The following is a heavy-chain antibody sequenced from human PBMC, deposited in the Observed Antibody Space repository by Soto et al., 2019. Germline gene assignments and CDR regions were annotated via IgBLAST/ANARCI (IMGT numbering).Heavy chain of an antibody. CDR3: VGGQFYFDY. CDR1: GFPFTSYG. CDR2: ISYDGSNK. J-gene: IGHJ4*02. D-gene: IGHD3-10*01. Sequence: QVQLVESGGGVVQPGRSLRLSCAASGFPFTSYGMHWFREGPGKGLEWLAVISYDGSNKFYADSVKGRFTISRDNSKNTLYLQMNSLRPEDTALYYCVGGQFYFDYRGQGTLVIVSS. V-gene: IGHV3-30*03.